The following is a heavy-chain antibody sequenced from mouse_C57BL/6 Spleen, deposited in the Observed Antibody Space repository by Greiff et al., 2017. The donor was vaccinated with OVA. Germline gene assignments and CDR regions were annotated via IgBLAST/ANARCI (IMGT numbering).Heavy chain of an antibody. D-gene: IGHD2-4*01. CDR2: IWSGGST. J-gene: IGHJ4*01. V-gene: IGHV2-2*01. Sequence: VQRVESGPGLVQPSQSLSITCTVSGFSLTSYGVHWVRQSPGKGLEWLGVIWSGGSTDYNAAFISRLSISKDNSKSQVFFKMNSLQADDTAIYYCARRHYYDYDENAMDYWGQGTSVTVSS. CDR3: ARRHYYDYDENAMDY. CDR1: GFSLTSYG.